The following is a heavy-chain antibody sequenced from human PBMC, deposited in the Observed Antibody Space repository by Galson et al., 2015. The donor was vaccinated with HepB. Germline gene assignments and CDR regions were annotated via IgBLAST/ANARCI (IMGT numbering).Heavy chain of an antibody. V-gene: IGHV3-74*01. CDR1: GFTIISYW. CDR2: INSEESGI. Sequence: SLSLSCAASGFTIISYWMHWFRPAPGKWLVWVSRINSEESGIGYSDAVKVRFIISRDNAKNTMYLQINSLRVEDTAVYYCAGDYDFDWYFDLWGRGTLVTVSS. J-gene: IGHJ2*01. CDR3: AGDYDFDWYFDL. D-gene: IGHD3-3*01.